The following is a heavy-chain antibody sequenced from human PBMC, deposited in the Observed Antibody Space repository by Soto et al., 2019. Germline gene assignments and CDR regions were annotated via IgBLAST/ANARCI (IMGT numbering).Heavy chain of an antibody. CDR1: GFTVSSNY. D-gene: IGHD4-4*01. CDR3: ARVWTTQELDY. CDR2: IYSGGST. Sequence: GGSLRLSCAASGFTVSSNYMSWVRQAPGKGLEWVSVIYSGGSTYYADSVKGRFTISRDNSKNTLYLQMNSLRAEDTAVYYCARVWTTQELDYWGQGTLVTVSS. J-gene: IGHJ4*02. V-gene: IGHV3-66*01.